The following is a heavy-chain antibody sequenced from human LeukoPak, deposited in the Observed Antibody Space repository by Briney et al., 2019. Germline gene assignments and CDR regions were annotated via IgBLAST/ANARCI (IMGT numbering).Heavy chain of an antibody. D-gene: IGHD2-2*01. V-gene: IGHV3-30*04. CDR1: GFTFSSYA. CDR2: ISYDGSNK. J-gene: IGHJ6*04. Sequence: GRSLRLSCAASGFTFSSYAMHWVRQAPGKGLEWVAVISYDGSNKYYADSVKGRFTISRDNSKNTLYLRMNSLRAEDTAVYYCARDKTAGVPAAMNYYYYGMDVWGKGTTVTVSS. CDR3: ARDKTAGVPAAMNYYYYGMDV.